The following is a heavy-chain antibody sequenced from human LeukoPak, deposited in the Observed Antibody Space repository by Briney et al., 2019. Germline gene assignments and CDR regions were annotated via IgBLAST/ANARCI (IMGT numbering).Heavy chain of an antibody. Sequence: PSETLSLTCAVYGGSFSGYYWSWIRQPPGKGLEWIGEINHSGSTNYNPSLKSRVTISVDTSKNQFSLKLSSVTAADTAVYYCAREVSSSRTEFGYWGQGTLVTVSS. CDR3: AREVSSSRTEFGY. D-gene: IGHD6-6*01. J-gene: IGHJ4*02. CDR1: GGSFSGYY. V-gene: IGHV4-34*01. CDR2: INHSGST.